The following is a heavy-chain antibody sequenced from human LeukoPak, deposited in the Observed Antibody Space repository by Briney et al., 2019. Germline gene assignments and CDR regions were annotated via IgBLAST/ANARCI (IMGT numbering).Heavy chain of an antibody. CDR2: INPDNGKT. D-gene: IGHD1-1*01. Sequence: GASVKVSCKASGYNFTSYYIHWVRQAPGQGLTWIGWINPDNGKTKYEPRFQGRVTMTWDTSINTASVDLTGLRSDDTAVYYCARNEPAVSVVDAFEVWGQGTVVTVSS. CDR1: GYNFTSYY. J-gene: IGHJ3*01. CDR3: ARNEPAVSVVDAFEV. V-gene: IGHV1-2*02.